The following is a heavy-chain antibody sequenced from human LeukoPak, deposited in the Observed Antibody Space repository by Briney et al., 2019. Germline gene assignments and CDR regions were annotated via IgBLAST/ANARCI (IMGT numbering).Heavy chain of an antibody. CDR1: GFTISNTE. V-gene: IGHV3-53*01. Sequence: PGGSLRLSCAVAGFTISNTETSWVRQVAGEGTGWVLVSYSGGTTYYADSVKGRLTIPRDISKNTVALQMNSLRVEDTAVYHCRGWLGSFDVWGQGTMVTVSS. CDR2: SYSGGTT. J-gene: IGHJ3*01. CDR3: RGWLGSFDV. D-gene: IGHD6-19*01.